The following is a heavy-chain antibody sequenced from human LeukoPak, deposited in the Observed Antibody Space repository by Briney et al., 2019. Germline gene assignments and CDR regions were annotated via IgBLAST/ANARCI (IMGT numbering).Heavy chain of an antibody. V-gene: IGHV4-61*02. CDR3: ARDRERITMIVVVIRGAFDI. CDR2: IYTSGST. CDR1: GGSISSGSYY. D-gene: IGHD3-22*01. J-gene: IGHJ3*02. Sequence: SETLSLTCTVSGGSISSGSYYWSWIRQPAGKGLEWIGRIYTSGSTNYNPSLKSRVIISVDTSKNQFSLKLSSVTAADTAVYYCARDRERITMIVVVIRGAFDIWGQGTMVTVSS.